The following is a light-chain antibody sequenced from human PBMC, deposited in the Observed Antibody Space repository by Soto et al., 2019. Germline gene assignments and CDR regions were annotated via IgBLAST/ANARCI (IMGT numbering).Light chain of an antibody. V-gene: IGKV3-11*01. CDR2: DSS. CDR1: QNIDKY. Sequence: EIVLTQFPATLSLSPGETATPSCRASQNIDKYLAWYQQRPGRAPRLLIYDSSNRVSGLPARFRGRGSGTDFTLTINNLEPEDFAVYYCQQYNNWPRTLGQGTKVDIK. CDR3: QQYNNWPRT. J-gene: IGKJ1*01.